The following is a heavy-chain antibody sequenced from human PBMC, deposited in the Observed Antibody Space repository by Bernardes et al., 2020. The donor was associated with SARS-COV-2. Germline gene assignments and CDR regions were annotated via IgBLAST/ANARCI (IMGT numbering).Heavy chain of an antibody. CDR1: GGSISSGDYY. CDR2: IYHSGSS. CDR3: ARDRDYYGSGSSGWFDP. D-gene: IGHD3-10*01. V-gene: IGHV4-31*03. Sequence: SETLSLTCTVSGGSISSGDYYWNWIRQHPGKGLEWIAYIYHSGSSFYNPSLKSRVTISVDTSKNQFSLRLSSVTAADTAVYYCARDRDYYGSGSSGWFDPWGQGTLVTVSS. J-gene: IGHJ5*02.